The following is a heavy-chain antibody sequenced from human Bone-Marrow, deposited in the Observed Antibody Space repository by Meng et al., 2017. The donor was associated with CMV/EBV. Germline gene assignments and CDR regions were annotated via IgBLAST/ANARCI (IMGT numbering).Heavy chain of an antibody. V-gene: IGHV3-23*01. CDR2: ISGSGGST. CDR1: GFTFTNAW. D-gene: IGHD4-23*01. Sequence: GESLKISCVGSGFTFTNAWMSWVRQAPGKGLEWVSAISGSGGSTYYADSVKGRFTISRDNSKNTLDLQRNSLRAEDTAVYYCAKKRPMTTVVNGYFDYWGQGTLVTVSS. J-gene: IGHJ4*02. CDR3: AKKRPMTTVVNGYFDY.